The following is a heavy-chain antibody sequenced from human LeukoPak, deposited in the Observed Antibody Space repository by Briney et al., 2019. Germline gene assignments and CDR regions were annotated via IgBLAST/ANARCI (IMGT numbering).Heavy chain of an antibody. J-gene: IGHJ6*03. V-gene: IGHV1-69*05. CDR1: GGTFSSYA. CDR2: IIPIFGTA. D-gene: IGHD4-23*01. CDR3: ASRVSALSDELPAPHYYYYYMDV. Sequence: ASVKVSCKASGGTFSSYAISWVRQAPGQGLEWMGGIIPIFGTANYAQKFQGRVTITTDESTSTAYMELSSLRSEDTAVYYCASRVSALSDELPAPHYYYYYMDVWGKGTTVTVSS.